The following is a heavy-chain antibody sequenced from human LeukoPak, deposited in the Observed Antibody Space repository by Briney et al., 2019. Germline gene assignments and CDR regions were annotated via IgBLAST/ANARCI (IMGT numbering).Heavy chain of an antibody. V-gene: IGHV3-30*04. CDR2: VGNDEKTI. CDR3: ARERQMGATPFDY. Sequence: GGSLRLSCVASGFTFTGHSMHWVRQAPGKGLEWVAVVGNDEKTIFYADSLKGRFTISRDNSKNTLFLHMNSLRDEDTAVYYCARERQMGATPFDYWGQGSLVTVSS. D-gene: IGHD1-26*01. CDR1: GFTFTGHS. J-gene: IGHJ4*02.